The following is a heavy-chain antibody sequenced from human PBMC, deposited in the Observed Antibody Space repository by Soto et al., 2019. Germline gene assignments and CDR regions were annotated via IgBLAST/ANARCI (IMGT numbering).Heavy chain of an antibody. J-gene: IGHJ4*02. CDR1: GGTFSSYA. CDR2: IIPIFGTA. Sequence: VASVKVSCKASGGTFSSYAISWVRQAPGQGLEWMGGIIPIFGTANYAQKFQGRVTITADESTSTAYMELSSLRSEDTAVYYCARDDSSGYCVYWGQGTLVTVSS. D-gene: IGHD3-22*01. V-gene: IGHV1-69*13. CDR3: ARDDSSGYCVY.